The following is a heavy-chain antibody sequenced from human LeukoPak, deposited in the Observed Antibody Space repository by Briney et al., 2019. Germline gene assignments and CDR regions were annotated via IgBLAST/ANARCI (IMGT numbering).Heavy chain of an antibody. D-gene: IGHD6-19*01. J-gene: IGHJ5*02. V-gene: IGHV3-7*01. CDR2: IRQDGSDQ. CDR3: ARVRPGYSNGLFDP. CDR1: GFTFSAYW. Sequence: GGSLRLSCAASGFTFSAYWMTWVRQAPGKGLEWVANIRQDGSDQYYVDSVKGRFTISRDNAENSLSLQMNSLRVEDTAVYYCARVRPGYSNGLFDPWGQGTLVTVSS.